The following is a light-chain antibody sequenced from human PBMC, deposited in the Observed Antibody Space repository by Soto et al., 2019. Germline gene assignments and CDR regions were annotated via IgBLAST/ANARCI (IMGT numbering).Light chain of an antibody. CDR1: SSDVGGYNY. Sequence: QSALSQPASMSGSPGQSITISCTGTSSDVGGYNYVSWYRQHPGKAPKLIIYDVIHRPSEVSNRFSGSKSGNTASLTISGLQAEDEADYYCSSHSSSSTLVVFGGGPKVTVL. CDR2: DVI. V-gene: IGLV2-14*03. CDR3: SSHSSSSTLVV. J-gene: IGLJ2*01.